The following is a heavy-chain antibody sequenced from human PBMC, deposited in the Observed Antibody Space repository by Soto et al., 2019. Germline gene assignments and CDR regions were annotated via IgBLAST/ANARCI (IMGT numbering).Heavy chain of an antibody. CDR1: GYTFTSYG. CDR2: ISAYNGNT. V-gene: IGHV1-18*01. D-gene: IGHD6-13*01. CDR3: AVTVPYSSSWYYFDY. Sequence: ASVKVSCKASGYTFTSYGISWVRQAPGQGLEWMGWISAYNGNTNYAQKLQGRVTMTTDTSTSTAYMELRSLRSDDTAVYYCAVTVPYSSSWYYFDYWGQGTLVTVSS. J-gene: IGHJ4*02.